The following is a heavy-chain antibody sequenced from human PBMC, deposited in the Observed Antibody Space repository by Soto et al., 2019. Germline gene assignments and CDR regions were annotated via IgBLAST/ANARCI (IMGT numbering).Heavy chain of an antibody. V-gene: IGHV1-69*13. D-gene: IGHD2-8*01. Sequence: GASVKVSCKASGGTFSSYAISWVRQAPGQGLEWMGGIIPIFGTANYAQKFQGRVTITADESTSTAYMELSSLRSEDTAVYYCARLYGDSYYYYYYGMDVWGQGTTVTVSS. CDR2: IIPIFGTA. CDR1: GGTFSSYA. J-gene: IGHJ6*02. CDR3: ARLYGDSYYYYYYGMDV.